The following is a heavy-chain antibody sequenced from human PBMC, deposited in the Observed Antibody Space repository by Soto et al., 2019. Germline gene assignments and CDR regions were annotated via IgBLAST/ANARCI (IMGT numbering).Heavy chain of an antibody. Sequence: EVQLLESGGTMKQPGGSLRLSCAASGFTFSSYAMTWVRQAPGKGLEWLSTVNDNGRSTFYADSVKGRFTISRDNSDNTLYLQLNSLRAEDTAVYYCAKGEWELPTYFDYWGQGTLVTVSS. CDR1: GFTFSSYA. J-gene: IGHJ4*02. V-gene: IGHV3-23*01. CDR3: AKGEWELPTYFDY. D-gene: IGHD1-26*01. CDR2: VNDNGRST.